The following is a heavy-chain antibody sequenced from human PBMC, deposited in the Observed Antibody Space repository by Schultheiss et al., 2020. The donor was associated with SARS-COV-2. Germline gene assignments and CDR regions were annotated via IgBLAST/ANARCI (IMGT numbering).Heavy chain of an antibody. J-gene: IGHJ4*02. CDR2: IDPSDSYT. CDR1: GYSFTSYW. V-gene: IGHV5-10-1*01. CDR3: ARHGQWLASTRAFDY. Sequence: GESLKISCKGSGYSFTSYWISWVRQMPGKGLEWMGRIDPSDSYTNYSPSFQGHVTISADKSISTAYLQWSSLKASDTAMYYCARHGQWLASTRAFDYWGQGTLVTVSS. D-gene: IGHD6-19*01.